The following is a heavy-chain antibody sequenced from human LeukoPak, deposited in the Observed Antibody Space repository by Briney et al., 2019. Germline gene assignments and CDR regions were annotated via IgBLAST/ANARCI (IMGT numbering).Heavy chain of an antibody. J-gene: IGHJ2*01. CDR3: ARATYGDYGWYFDL. V-gene: IGHV3-53*01. CDR2: IYSGGST. Sequence: PGGSLRLSCAASGFTVSTNYMSWARQAPGKGLEWVSVIYSGGSTYYADSVKGRFTISRDNSKNTLYLQMNSLRAEDTAVYYCARATYGDYGWYFDLWGRGTLVTVSS. D-gene: IGHD4-17*01. CDR1: GFTVSTNY.